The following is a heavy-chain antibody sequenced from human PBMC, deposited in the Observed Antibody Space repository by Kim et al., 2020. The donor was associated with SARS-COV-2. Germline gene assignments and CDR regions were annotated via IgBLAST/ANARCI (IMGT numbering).Heavy chain of an antibody. CDR1: GGSISSSSYY. V-gene: IGHV4-39*01. Sequence: SETLSLTCTVSGGSISSSSYYWGWIRQPPGKGLEWIGSIYYNGSTYYNPSLKSRVTISVDTSKNQFSLKLSSVTAADTAVYYCARKPGTWISNWFDPWG. J-gene: IGHJ5*02. CDR2: IYYNGST. D-gene: IGHD5-12*01. CDR3: ARKPGTWISNWFDP.